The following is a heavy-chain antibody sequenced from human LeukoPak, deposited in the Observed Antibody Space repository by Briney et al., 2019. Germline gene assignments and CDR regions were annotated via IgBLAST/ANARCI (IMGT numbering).Heavy chain of an antibody. CDR3: ARNSGSYYSALDP. Sequence: PGRSLRLSCAASGFTFSSYAMHWVRQAPGKGLEWVAVISYDGSNKYYADSVKGRFTISRDNSKNTLYLQMNSLRAEDTAVYYYARNSGSYYSALDPWGQGTLVTVSS. CDR1: GFTFSSYA. D-gene: IGHD1-26*01. V-gene: IGHV3-30*01. J-gene: IGHJ5*02. CDR2: ISYDGSNK.